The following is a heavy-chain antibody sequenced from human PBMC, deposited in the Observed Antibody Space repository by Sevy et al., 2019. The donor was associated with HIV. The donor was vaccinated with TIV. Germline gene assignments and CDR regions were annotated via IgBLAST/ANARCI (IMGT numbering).Heavy chain of an antibody. D-gene: IGHD3-22*01. J-gene: IGHJ4*02. CDR2: ISSRSSYI. V-gene: IGHV3-21*01. Sequence: GGSLRLSCAASGFTFSDYDMNWVRRAPGKGLEWVSSISSRSSYIHYADSVKGRFTISRDNAKNSLFLQMHSLRAEDTAVYYCARALDYYDSNGFYYWGQGTLVTVSS. CDR1: GFTFSDYD. CDR3: ARALDYYDSNGFYY.